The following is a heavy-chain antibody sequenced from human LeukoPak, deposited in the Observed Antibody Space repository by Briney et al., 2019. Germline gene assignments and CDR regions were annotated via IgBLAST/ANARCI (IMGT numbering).Heavy chain of an antibody. J-gene: IGHJ5*02. Sequence: GGSLRLSCATSGFTFSSYTMNWVRQAPGKGLEWVSSISSSSSSIYYADSVKGRFTISRDNTKNSLYLQMNSLRAEDTAVYYCARGGGYSNQNWFDPWGQGTLVTVSS. CDR1: GFTFSSYT. V-gene: IGHV3-21*01. D-gene: IGHD4-11*01. CDR3: ARGGGYSNQNWFDP. CDR2: ISSSSSSI.